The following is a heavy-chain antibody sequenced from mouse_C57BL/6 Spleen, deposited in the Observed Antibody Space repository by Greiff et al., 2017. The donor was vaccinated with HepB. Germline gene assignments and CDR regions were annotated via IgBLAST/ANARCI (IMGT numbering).Heavy chain of an antibody. CDR3: ARGGDYYGSDWYFDV. CDR1: GYTFTSYT. V-gene: IGHV1-4*01. Sequence: QVQLKQSGAELARPGASVKMSCKASGYTFTSYTMHWVKQRPGQGLEWIGYINPSSGYTKYNQKFKDKATLTADKSSSTAYMQLRSLTSEDSAVYYCARGGDYYGSDWYFDVWGTGTTVTVSS. D-gene: IGHD1-1*01. CDR2: INPSSGYT. J-gene: IGHJ1*03.